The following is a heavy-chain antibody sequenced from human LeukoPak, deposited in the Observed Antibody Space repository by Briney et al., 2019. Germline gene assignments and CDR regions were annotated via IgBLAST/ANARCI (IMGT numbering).Heavy chain of an antibody. CDR3: ARYRASAGSYFFDY. J-gene: IGHJ4*02. V-gene: IGHV5-51*01. Sequence: GEPLKISCKGSGYSFTSYWIGWVRQTPGKGLEWMGIVYPGDSDTRYSPSFQGQVTISADKSISTAYLQWSSLKASDTAMYYCARYRASAGSYFFDYWGQGTLVTVSS. CDR1: GYSFTSYW. D-gene: IGHD1-26*01. CDR2: VYPGDSDT.